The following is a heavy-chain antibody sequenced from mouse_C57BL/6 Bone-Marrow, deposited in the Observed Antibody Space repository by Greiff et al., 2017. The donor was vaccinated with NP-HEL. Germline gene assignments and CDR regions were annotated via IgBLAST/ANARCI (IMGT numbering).Heavy chain of an antibody. CDR2: ISSGGSYT. J-gene: IGHJ2*01. V-gene: IGHV5-6*01. CDR3: AIKIDDGYYHDY. D-gene: IGHD2-3*01. Sequence: VQLQQSGGDLVKPGGSLKLSCAASGFTFSSYGMSWVRQTPDKRLEWVATISSGGSYTYYPDSVKGRFTISRDNAKNTRYLQMSSLKSEDTAMYYCAIKIDDGYYHDYWGQGTTLTVSS. CDR1: GFTFSSYG.